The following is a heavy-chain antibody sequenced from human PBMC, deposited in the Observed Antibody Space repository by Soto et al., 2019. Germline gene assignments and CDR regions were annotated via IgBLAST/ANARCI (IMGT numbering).Heavy chain of an antibody. J-gene: IGHJ5*02. CDR3: ARVTPGSEASFDP. V-gene: IGHV1-18*01. D-gene: IGHD2-2*01. CDR2: ISAYTDDP. Sequence: ASVKVSCKASGHTFTNFGVTWVRQAPGQGLEWMGWISAYTDDPNYAQKFQGRVTMTIDTSTSTAYLDLRSLTSDDTAVYYCARVTPGSEASFDPWVQGTLVTVSS. CDR1: GHTFTNFG.